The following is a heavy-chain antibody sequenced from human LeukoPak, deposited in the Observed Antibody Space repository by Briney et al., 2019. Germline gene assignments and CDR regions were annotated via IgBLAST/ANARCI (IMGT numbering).Heavy chain of an antibody. CDR1: GGSFSGYY. Sequence: SETLSLTCAVYGGSFSGYYWSWIRQPPGKGLEWIGEITHSGSTNYNPSLKSRVTISVDMSKNQFSLKLSSVTAADTAVYYCARRKYSSAWYWFDPWGQGTLVTVSS. D-gene: IGHD6-19*01. V-gene: IGHV4-34*01. CDR2: ITHSGST. J-gene: IGHJ5*02. CDR3: ARRKYSSAWYWFDP.